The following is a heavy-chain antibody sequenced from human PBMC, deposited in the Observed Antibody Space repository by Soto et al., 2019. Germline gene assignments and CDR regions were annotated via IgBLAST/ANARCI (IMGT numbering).Heavy chain of an antibody. D-gene: IGHD3-9*01. CDR2: ISATGGGT. CDR3: SRDFIYDILTEGFDP. V-gene: IGHV3-23*01. Sequence: PGGSLRLSCAASGFKFSNYAMSWFRQAPGKGLEWVSLISATGGGTYYADSVKGRFTISRDNANNSLYLEMNSLGAEDTAMYYCSRDFIYDILTEGFDPWGQGTLVTVSS. J-gene: IGHJ5*02. CDR1: GFKFSNYA.